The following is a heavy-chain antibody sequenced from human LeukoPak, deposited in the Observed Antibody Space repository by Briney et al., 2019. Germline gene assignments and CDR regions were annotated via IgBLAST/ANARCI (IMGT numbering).Heavy chain of an antibody. CDR3: ARDRGVDDAFDI. CDR2: IKEDGGEK. D-gene: IGHD3-10*01. J-gene: IGHJ3*02. V-gene: IGHV3-7*01. Sequence: GGSLRLSCAASGFPFNTFWMSRVRQAPGKGLEWVANIKEDGGEKYYVDSVKGRFTISRDNAKNSLYLQMNRLRAEDTAVYYCARDRGVDDAFDIWGQGTMVTVSS. CDR1: GFPFNTFW.